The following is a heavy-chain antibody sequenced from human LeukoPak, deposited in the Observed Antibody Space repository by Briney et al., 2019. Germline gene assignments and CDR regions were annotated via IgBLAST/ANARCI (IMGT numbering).Heavy chain of an antibody. V-gene: IGHV3-30*12. CDR1: GFMVTNYG. D-gene: IGHD3-22*01. J-gene: IGHJ4*02. Sequence: GTSLRLSCAASGFMVTNYGMHWVRQAPGRGLGWVAYDGSSKYYVDSVKGRFTITRDGSKNTVFLQMDSLRAEDTGVYYCTREYDSSGYSPGGYFAYWGPGTLVTVSS. CDR2: DGSSK. CDR3: TREYDSSGYSPGGYFAY.